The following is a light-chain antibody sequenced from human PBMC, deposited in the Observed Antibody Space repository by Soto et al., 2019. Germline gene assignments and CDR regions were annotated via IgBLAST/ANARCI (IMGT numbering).Light chain of an antibody. CDR3: QQYGSSPLT. Sequence: EMILKHSPDTLSLSPCERATLSFSASQSVSSSYLAWYQQKPGQAPKVLIYRASSRATGIPDRFSGSGSGTDFTLTISRLEPEDFAVYYCQQYGSSPLTFGGGTKV. V-gene: IGKV3-20*01. CDR1: QSVSSSY. J-gene: IGKJ4*01. CDR2: RAS.